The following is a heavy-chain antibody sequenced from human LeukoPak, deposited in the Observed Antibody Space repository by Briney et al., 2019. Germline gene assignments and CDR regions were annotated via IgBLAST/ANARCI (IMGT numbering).Heavy chain of an antibody. D-gene: IGHD2-8*01. Sequence: SVKVSCKASGGTFSSYAISWVRQAPGQGLEWMGRIIPIFGTANYAQKFQGRVTITTDESTSTAYMELSSLRSEDTAVYYCAREGCMTDAFGIWGQGTMVTVSS. J-gene: IGHJ3*02. V-gene: IGHV1-69*05. CDR3: AREGCMTDAFGI. CDR2: IIPIFGTA. CDR1: GGTFSSYA.